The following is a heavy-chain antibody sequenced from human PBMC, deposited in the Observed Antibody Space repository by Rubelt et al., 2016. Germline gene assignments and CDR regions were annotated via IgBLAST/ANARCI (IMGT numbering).Heavy chain of an antibody. CDR2: INHSGSA. CDR3: ARGYGSGSYFGY. D-gene: IGHD3-10*01. Sequence: QVQLQQWGAGLLKPSETLSLTCAVYGGSSSAYYWSWIRQTPGKGLEWIGEINHSGSANYSPSLKSRVTMSIDTSKNQLSLRLSSGTAADTAGYYCARGYGSGSYFGYWGQGTLVTVSS. CDR1: GGSSSAYY. J-gene: IGHJ4*02. V-gene: IGHV4-34*01.